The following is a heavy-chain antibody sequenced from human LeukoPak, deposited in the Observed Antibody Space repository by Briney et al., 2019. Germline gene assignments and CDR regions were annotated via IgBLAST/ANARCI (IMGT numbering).Heavy chain of an antibody. J-gene: IGHJ4*02. D-gene: IGHD2-15*01. V-gene: IGHV3-43*02. CDR2: ISGDGGST. Sequence: PGGSLRLSCAASGFTFDDYAMHWVRQAPGKGLEWVSPISGDGGSTYYADSVKGRFTISRDNSKNSLYLQMNSLRTEDTALYYCAKENYCSGGSCYSGFDYWGQGTLVTVSS. CDR3: AKENYCSGGSCYSGFDY. CDR1: GFTFDDYA.